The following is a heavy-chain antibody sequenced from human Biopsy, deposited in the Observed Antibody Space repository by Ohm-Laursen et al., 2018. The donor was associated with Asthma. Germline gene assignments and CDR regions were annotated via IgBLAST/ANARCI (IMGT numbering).Heavy chain of an antibody. V-gene: IGHV1-18*01. CDR1: GYTFNSAG. CDR2: ISVYNGNT. D-gene: IGHD5-12*01. CDR3: AATGYSGYYYRT. J-gene: IGHJ5*02. Sequence: GASVKVSCKTSGYTFNSAGITWVRQAPGQGLEWMGWISVYNGNTKVAQKLQDRVTMITDTSTSTAYMELRSLRSDDTALYFCAATGYSGYYYRTWGQGTLVTVSS.